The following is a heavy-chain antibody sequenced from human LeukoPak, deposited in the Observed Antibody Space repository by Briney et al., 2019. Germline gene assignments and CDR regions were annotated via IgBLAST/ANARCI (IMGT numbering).Heavy chain of an antibody. CDR2: INTNSGAT. CDR3: ARGRRILGGPENAGDFFDF. Sequence: GASVKVSCKASGGTFSSYAISWVRQAPGQGLKWMGWINTNSGATHYAQSFQARVTMTRDTSIASSYMELTGLESDDTAVYYCARGRRILGGPENAGDFFDFWGQGSLVTVSS. D-gene: IGHD3-16*01. V-gene: IGHV1-2*02. J-gene: IGHJ4*01. CDR1: GGTFSSYA.